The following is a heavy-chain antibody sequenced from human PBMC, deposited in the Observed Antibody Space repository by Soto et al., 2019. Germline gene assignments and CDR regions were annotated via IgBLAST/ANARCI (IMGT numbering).Heavy chain of an antibody. CDR1: GGSFSGYY. CDR2: INHSGST. J-gene: IGHJ6*03. Sequence: SETLSLTCAVYGGSFSGYYWGWIRQPPGKGLEWIGEINHSGSTNYKPSLKSRVTISVDTSKNQFSLKLSSVTAADTAVYYCAREKRYYGSNFQTRHYYYYMDVWGKGTTVTVSS. D-gene: IGHD3-10*01. CDR3: AREKRYYGSNFQTRHYYYYMDV. V-gene: IGHV4-34*01.